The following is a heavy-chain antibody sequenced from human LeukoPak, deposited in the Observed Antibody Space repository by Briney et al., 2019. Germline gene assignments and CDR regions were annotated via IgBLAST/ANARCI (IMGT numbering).Heavy chain of an antibody. V-gene: IGHV1-2*02. D-gene: IGHD5-24*01. J-gene: IGHJ4*02. CDR3: ARGTEMASITFDY. CDR2: INPNSGGA. CDR1: GYTFTGYY. Sequence: ASVKVSCKASGYTFTGYYMHWVRQAPGQGLEWMGWINPNSGGANYAQKFQGRVTITRDASTSTAYMELSRLRSDDTAVYYCARGTEMASITFDYWGQGTLVTVSS.